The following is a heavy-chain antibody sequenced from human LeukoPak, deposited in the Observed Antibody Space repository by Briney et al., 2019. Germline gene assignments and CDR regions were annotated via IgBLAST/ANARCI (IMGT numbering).Heavy chain of an antibody. CDR3: TRDDGGLDY. CDR1: GGSISSYY. J-gene: IGHJ4*02. V-gene: IGHV4-59*01. D-gene: IGHD2-15*01. Sequence: NPSETLSLTCTVSGGSISSYYWSWIRQPPGKGWEWIGYIYYSGNTNYNPSLKSRVTISVDTSKSQFSLKLSSVTAADTAVYYCTRDDGGLDYWGQGTLVTVSS. CDR2: IYYSGNT.